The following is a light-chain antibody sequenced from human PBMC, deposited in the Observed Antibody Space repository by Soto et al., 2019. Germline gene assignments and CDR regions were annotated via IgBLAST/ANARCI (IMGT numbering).Light chain of an antibody. CDR3: QERSNWPRLT. Sequence: EIVLTQSPATLSLSPGERATLPCRASQSVSTSLAWYQQRPGQAPRPLIYDVSNRAAGVPARFSGSGSGTDFTLTISNLEPEDFAIYYCQERSNWPRLTFGGGTTVEIK. CDR1: QSVSTS. CDR2: DVS. J-gene: IGKJ4*01. V-gene: IGKV3-11*01.